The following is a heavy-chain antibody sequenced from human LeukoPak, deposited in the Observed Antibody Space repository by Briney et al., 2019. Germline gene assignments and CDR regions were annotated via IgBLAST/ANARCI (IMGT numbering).Heavy chain of an antibody. V-gene: IGHV4-39*01. J-gene: IGHJ4*02. D-gene: IGHD6-13*01. CDR1: GSSISGSSYY. CDR3: ARGGGAAAVVD. CDR2: IYYSGSS. Sequence: PSETLSLTCTVSGSSISGSSYYWGWIRQPPGKGLEWIGSIYYSGSSYFNPSLKSRVTISVDTSKNQFSLKLSSVTAADTAVYYCARGGGAAAVVDWGQGTLVTVSS.